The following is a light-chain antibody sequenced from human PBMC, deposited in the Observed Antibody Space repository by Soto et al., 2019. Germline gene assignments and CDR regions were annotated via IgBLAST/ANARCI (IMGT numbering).Light chain of an antibody. CDR1: QSVSSN. CDR2: GAS. CDR3: QQYNNWPRT. J-gene: IGKJ1*01. V-gene: IGKV3-15*01. Sequence: EIVMTQSPATLSVSPGERATLSCRASQSVSSNLAWYQQKPGQAPRLLIYGASTRATGIPARFSGRGSGTQFTLTISSLQSEDFAFYYCQQYNNWPRTLGQGTKVEIK.